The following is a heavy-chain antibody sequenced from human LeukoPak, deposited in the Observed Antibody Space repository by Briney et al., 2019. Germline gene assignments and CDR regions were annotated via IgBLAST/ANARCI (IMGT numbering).Heavy chain of an antibody. CDR1: GYTFTNND. J-gene: IGHJ4*02. V-gene: IGHV1-8*01. D-gene: IGHD6-19*01. CDR2: VSPDSGDT. Sequence: ASVKVSCKASGYTFTNNDINWVRQATGQGIEWMGWVSPDSGDTGYAPNFRGRVTMTTDTSINTAYMELASLTSEDTAIYYCTRGRAAGDWGQGTLVTVSS. CDR3: TRGRAAGD.